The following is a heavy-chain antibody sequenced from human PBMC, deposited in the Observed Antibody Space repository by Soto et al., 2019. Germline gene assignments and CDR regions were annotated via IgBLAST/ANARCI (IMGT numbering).Heavy chain of an antibody. V-gene: IGHV4-30-4*01. D-gene: IGHD6-19*01. J-gene: IGHJ4*02. CDR2: IYYSGST. CDR3: ARDSGYSSGWSARYFDY. CDR1: GGSISSGDYY. Sequence: QVQLQESGPGLVKPSQTLSLTCTVSGGSISSGDYYWSWIRQPPGKGLEWIGYIYYSGSTSYNPSLKSRVTMSVDTSKNQCSLKQSAVTAAGPAVYYCARDSGYSSGWSARYFDYWGQGTLVSVSS.